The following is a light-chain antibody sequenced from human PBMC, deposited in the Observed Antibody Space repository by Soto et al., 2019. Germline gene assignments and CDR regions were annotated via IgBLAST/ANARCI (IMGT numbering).Light chain of an antibody. CDR3: QQSYSTPWT. CDR2: AAS. V-gene: IGKV1-39*01. Sequence: DIQMTQSPSSLSASVIDRVTITCRASQSISSYLNWYQQKPGKAPKLLIYAASSLQSGVPSRFSGSGSGTDFNLTISSLQPEDFAPYYCQQSYSTPWTFGQGTKVEIK. J-gene: IGKJ1*01. CDR1: QSISSY.